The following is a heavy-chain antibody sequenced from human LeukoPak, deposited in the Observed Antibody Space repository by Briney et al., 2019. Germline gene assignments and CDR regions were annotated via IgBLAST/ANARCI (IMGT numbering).Heavy chain of an antibody. CDR1: GGSINSENYY. CDR3: ARLVVTEARFDP. J-gene: IGHJ5*02. Sequence: SGTLSLTCTVSGGSINSENYYWGWIRQPPGMGLEWIGTIYYNGRTYYNPSLESRVTIFVDTSKNQFSLKLSSVTAADTAVYYCARLVVTEARFDPWGQGTLVTVSS. V-gene: IGHV4-39*01. CDR2: IYYNGRT. D-gene: IGHD3-16*02.